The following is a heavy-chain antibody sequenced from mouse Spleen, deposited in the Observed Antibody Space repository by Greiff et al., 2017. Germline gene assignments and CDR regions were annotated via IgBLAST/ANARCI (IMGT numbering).Heavy chain of an antibody. J-gene: IGHJ2*01. V-gene: IGHV5-9-1*01. D-gene: IGHD4-1*01. CDR3: ARKLGHFDY. CDR2: ISSGGSYT. Sequence: EVKLVESGGGLVKPGGSLKLSCAASGFTFSSYAMSWVRQTPEKRLEWVATISSGGSYTYYPDSVKGRFTISRDNAKNTLYLQMSSLRSEDTAMYYCARKLGHFDYWGQGTTLTVSS. CDR1: GFTFSSYA.